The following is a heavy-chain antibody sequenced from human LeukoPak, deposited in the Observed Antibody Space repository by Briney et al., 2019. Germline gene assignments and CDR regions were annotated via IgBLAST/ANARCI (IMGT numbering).Heavy chain of an antibody. CDR2: ISGSGGST. CDR3: AKDAPQMHVGWFAY. CDR1: GFTFNNAW. Sequence: GGSLRLSCAASGFTFNNAWMSWVRQAPGKGLEWVSAISGSGGSTYYADSVKGRFTISRDNSKNTLYLQMNSLRAEDTAVYYCAKDAPQMHVGWFAYWGQGTLVTVSS. D-gene: IGHD6-19*01. J-gene: IGHJ4*02. V-gene: IGHV3-23*01.